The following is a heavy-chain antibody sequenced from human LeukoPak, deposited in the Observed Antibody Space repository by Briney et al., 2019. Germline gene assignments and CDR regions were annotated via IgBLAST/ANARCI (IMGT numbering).Heavy chain of an antibody. V-gene: IGHV4-59*08. CDR3: ATLVSTRYYFDY. CDR2: IYYSGST. D-gene: IGHD5/OR15-5a*01. Sequence: SETLSPTCTVSGGSISSYYWSWIRQPPGKGLEWIGYIYYSGSTNYNPSLKSRVTISVDTSKNQFSLKLTSVTAADTAVYFCATLVSTRYYFDYWGQGTLVTVSS. CDR1: GGSISSYY. J-gene: IGHJ4*02.